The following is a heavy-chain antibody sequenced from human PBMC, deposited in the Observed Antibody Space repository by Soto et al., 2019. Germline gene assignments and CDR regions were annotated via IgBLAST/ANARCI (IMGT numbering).Heavy chain of an antibody. CDR2: IHGTRSII. J-gene: IGHJ4*02. D-gene: IGHD3-16*01. V-gene: IGHV3-48*02. Sequence: EVQLVESGGGLVQPGGSLKLSCAVSGFTFSSHAMNWVRQAPGKGLEWVAYIHGTRSIIYYADSVKGRFTISRDNAKNSLYLQMDSLRDADTALYCCARDARNADYDYWGQGSLVTVSS. CDR1: GFTFSSHA. CDR3: ARDARNADYDY.